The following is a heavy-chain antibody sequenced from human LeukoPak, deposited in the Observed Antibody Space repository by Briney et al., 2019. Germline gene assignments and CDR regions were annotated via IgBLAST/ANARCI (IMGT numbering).Heavy chain of an antibody. CDR1: RFTFSRYG. CDR2: MSPDGIHE. D-gene: IGHD2/OR15-2a*01. V-gene: IGHV3-30*03. J-gene: IGHJ4*02. CDR3: ARDNTWSLDY. Sequence: GGSLRLSCAASRFTFSRYGIHWVRQAPGKGLEWLAHMSPDGIHEFYADSVKGRFTISRDSSRDTMYLQMDSLRAEDTAVYYCARDNTWSLDYGGQGTLATVSA.